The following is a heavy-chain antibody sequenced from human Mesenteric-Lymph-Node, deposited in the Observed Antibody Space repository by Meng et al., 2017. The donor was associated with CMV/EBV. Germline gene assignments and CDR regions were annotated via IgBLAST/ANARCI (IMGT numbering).Heavy chain of an antibody. CDR1: GGSFTDYY. Sequence: SETLSLTCAVYGGSFTDYYWSWIRQPPGKGLEWIGEINHSGTTNYNSSLKSRVTISVLTSRNQFSLKLSSVTAADTAVYYCARMGRKAEVRTWFYYYGVDVWGQGTTVTVSS. V-gene: IGHV4-34*01. CDR3: ARMGRKAEVRTWFYYYGVDV. J-gene: IGHJ6*02. D-gene: IGHD6-13*01. CDR2: INHSGTT.